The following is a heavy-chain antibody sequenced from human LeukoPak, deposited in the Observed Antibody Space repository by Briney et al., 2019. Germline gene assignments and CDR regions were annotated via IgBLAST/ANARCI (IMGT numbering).Heavy chain of an antibody. CDR2: ISGSGGST. Sequence: GGSLRLSCAASGFTFSSYAMSWVRQAPGKGLEWVSAISGSGGSTYYADSVKGRFTISRDNSKNTLYLQMNSLRAEDTAVYYCAKDLTIFGVVIGHLPYDCWGQGTLVTVSS. CDR3: AKDLTIFGVVIGHLPYDC. CDR1: GFTFSSYA. D-gene: IGHD3-3*01. J-gene: IGHJ4*02. V-gene: IGHV3-23*01.